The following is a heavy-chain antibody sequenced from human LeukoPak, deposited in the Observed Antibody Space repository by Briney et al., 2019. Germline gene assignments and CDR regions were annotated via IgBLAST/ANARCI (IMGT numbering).Heavy chain of an antibody. Sequence: GGSLRLSCAASGFTFSGYAMSWVRQAPGKGLEWVSAISGSGGSTYYADSVKGRFTISRDNAKNSLYLQMNSLRAEDTAVYYCARDLYGDYCYFDYWGQGALVTVSS. CDR2: ISGSGGST. CDR1: GFTFSGYA. J-gene: IGHJ4*02. CDR3: ARDLYGDYCYFDY. D-gene: IGHD4-17*01. V-gene: IGHV3-23*01.